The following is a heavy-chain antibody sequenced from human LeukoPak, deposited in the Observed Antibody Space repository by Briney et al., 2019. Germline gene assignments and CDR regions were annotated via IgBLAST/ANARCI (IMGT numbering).Heavy chain of an antibody. CDR2: IISSGSTI. V-gene: IGHV3-11*04. CDR1: GFTFSDYY. J-gene: IGHJ4*02. D-gene: IGHD1-26*01. Sequence: PGGSLRLSCAASGFTFSDYYMSWVRPAPGEGLEGVSYIISSGSTIYYADSVKGPFTISRDNAKNSLHLQMNSLRAEGTAVYYCASAPYSGSCLDYWGQGILVTVPS. CDR3: ASAPYSGSCLDY.